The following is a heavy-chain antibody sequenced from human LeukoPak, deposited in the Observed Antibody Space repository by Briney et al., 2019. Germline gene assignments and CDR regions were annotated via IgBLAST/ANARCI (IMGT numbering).Heavy chain of an antibody. Sequence: GGSLRLSRAASGFTFSSYSMNWVRQAPGKGLEWVSSISSSSSYIYYADSVKGRFTISRDNAKNSLYLQMNSLRAEDTAVYYCARDHHRRLYDSQARDTFDIWGQGTMVTVSS. V-gene: IGHV3-21*01. CDR3: ARDHHRRLYDSQARDTFDI. CDR2: ISSSSSYI. J-gene: IGHJ3*02. D-gene: IGHD3-22*01. CDR1: GFTFSSYS.